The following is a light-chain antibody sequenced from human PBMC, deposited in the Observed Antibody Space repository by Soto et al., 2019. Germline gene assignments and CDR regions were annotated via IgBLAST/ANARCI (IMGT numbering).Light chain of an antibody. CDR2: DAS. Sequence: SYELTQPPSVSVAPGQTASITCGGNNIGSKSVHWYQQKPGQAPVLVVYDASDRPSGIPERLSGSNSGNTATLTISRVETGDEADYYCQLWDSASDHVVFGGGTKLTVL. CDR3: QLWDSASDHVV. J-gene: IGLJ2*01. V-gene: IGLV3-21*02. CDR1: NIGSKS.